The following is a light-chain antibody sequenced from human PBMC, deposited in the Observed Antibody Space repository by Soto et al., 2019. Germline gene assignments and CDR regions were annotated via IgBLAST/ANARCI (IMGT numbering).Light chain of an antibody. CDR1: QSVSSSY. J-gene: IGKJ2*01. V-gene: IGKV3-20*01. CDR3: QQYGSSPNT. CDR2: CAS. Sequence: EIVLTQSPGTLSLSPGERATLSCRASQSVSSSYLAWYQQKPGQAPRLLIYCASSRATGIPDRFSGSGSGTDFTLTISRREPEDFAVYYCQQYGSSPNTFGQGTKLEIK.